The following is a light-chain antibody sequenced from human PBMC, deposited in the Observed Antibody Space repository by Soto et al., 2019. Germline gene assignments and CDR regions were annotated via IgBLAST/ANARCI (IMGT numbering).Light chain of an antibody. J-gene: IGKJ3*01. CDR3: QQGNSFPFT. CDR2: TAS. Sequence: DIPMTQSPSSVSASIGDRVTITCRASQDISTWLGWYQQKPGKAPNLLIYTASSLQSGVPSRFSGSGSGTEFTLTIDSLQPEGFATYYCQQGNSFPFTFGPGTTVDI. V-gene: IGKV1-12*01. CDR1: QDISTW.